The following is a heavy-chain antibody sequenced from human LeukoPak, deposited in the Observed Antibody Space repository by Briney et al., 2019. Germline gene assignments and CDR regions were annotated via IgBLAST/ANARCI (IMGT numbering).Heavy chain of an antibody. V-gene: IGHV4-4*02. J-gene: IGHJ6*03. CDR1: GGSISSNNW. CDR2: MYHSGST. D-gene: IGHD6-6*01. Sequence: SETLSLTCAVSGGSISSNNWWSWVRQPPGKGLEWIGEMYHSGSTNYNPSLKSRVTISVDTSKNQFSLKLSSVTAADTAVYYCARGRRSKYYYYYYMDVWGKGTTVTVSS. CDR3: ARGRRSKYYYYYYMDV.